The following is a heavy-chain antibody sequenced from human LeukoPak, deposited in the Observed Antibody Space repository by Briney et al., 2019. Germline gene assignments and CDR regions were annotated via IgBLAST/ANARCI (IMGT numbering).Heavy chain of an antibody. CDR1: GFTFSSYA. CDR3: ARDPTYYYDSSGYKGPGWFDP. D-gene: IGHD3-22*01. J-gene: IGHJ5*02. Sequence: GGSLRLSCAASGFTFSSYAMNWVRQAPGRGLEWVSYIGPSGTAIYYADSVKGRFTISRDNARNSLYLQMNSLRAEDTAVYYCARDPTYYYDSSGYKGPGWFDPWGQGTLVTVSS. CDR2: IGPSGTAI. V-gene: IGHV3-48*01.